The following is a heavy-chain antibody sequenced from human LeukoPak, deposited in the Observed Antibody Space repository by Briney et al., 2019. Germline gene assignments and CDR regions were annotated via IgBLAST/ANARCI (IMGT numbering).Heavy chain of an antibody. CDR2: IYYTGTT. J-gene: IGHJ4*02. CDR3: ATTSRDFLSGFDY. D-gene: IGHD3-3*01. CDR1: GDSISRYY. V-gene: IGHV4-59*01. Sequence: SETLSLTCTVSGDSISRYYWSWLRQPPGKGLEWIGYIYYTGTTSYNPSLKSRVTITVDTSKNQFSLRLSSVTAADTAVYYCATTSRDFLSGFDYWGQGTLVTVSS.